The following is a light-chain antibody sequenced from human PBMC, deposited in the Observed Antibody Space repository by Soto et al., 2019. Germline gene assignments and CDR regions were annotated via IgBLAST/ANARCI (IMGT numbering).Light chain of an antibody. J-gene: IGKJ4*01. CDR1: QDIGNL. V-gene: IGKV1-12*01. CDR2: FGS. CDR3: QQADSFPLT. Sequence: DIQMTQSPSSVSASVGDRVTLTCRASQDIGNLLAWYQQKPGKAPKLLIYFGSNLQTGVPSRFSGSGSGTDFSLTISSLQPEDLAIYYCQQADSFPLTFGRGTRVEIK.